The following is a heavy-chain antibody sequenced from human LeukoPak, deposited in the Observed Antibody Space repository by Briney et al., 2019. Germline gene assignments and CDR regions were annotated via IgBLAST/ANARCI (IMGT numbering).Heavy chain of an antibody. V-gene: IGHV3-30*03. D-gene: IGHD1-26*01. CDR1: GFTFSSYG. CDR3: ARVSYSGTSKFDY. CDR2: ISYDGSNK. Sequence: PGGSLRLSCAASGFTFSSYGMHWVRQAPGKGLEWVAVISYDGSNKYYADSVKGRFTISRDNSKNTLYLQMNSLRPEDTAVYYCARVSYSGTSKFDYWGQGTLVTVSS. J-gene: IGHJ4*02.